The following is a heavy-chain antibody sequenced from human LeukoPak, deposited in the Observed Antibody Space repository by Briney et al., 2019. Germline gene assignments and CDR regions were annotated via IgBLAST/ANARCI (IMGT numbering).Heavy chain of an antibody. J-gene: IGHJ4*02. CDR3: ASLGIHDSSGYYYRSFDY. CDR1: GFIFSTYG. Sequence: GRSLRLSCEVSGFIFSTYGMHWVRQAPGKGLEWVAVISYDGSNRYYADSVKGRFTISRDNPKKTLYLEMNSLRAEDTAVYYCASLGIHDSSGYYYRSFDYWGQGTLVTVSS. V-gene: IGHV3-30*03. D-gene: IGHD3-22*01. CDR2: ISYDGSNR.